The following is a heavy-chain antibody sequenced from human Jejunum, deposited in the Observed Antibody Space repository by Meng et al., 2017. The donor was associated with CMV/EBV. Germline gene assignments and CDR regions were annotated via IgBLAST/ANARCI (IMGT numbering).Heavy chain of an antibody. J-gene: IGHJ4*02. CDR3: ARGFTNGWQPFDF. CDR1: GGFFNNYA. Sequence: VQLRQSRAEVKSPGSSVRPSCNSSGGFFNNYALTWLRQAPGQGLEWMGGIIAVLRTPNYAPKFQGRLTITADASTDTTYMELSSLTSEDTAVYFCARGFTNGWQPFDFWGQGTLVTVSS. V-gene: IGHV1-69*12. D-gene: IGHD2-8*01. CDR2: IIAVLRTP.